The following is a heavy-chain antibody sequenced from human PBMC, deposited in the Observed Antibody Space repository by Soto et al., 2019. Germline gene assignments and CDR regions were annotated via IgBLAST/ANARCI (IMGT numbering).Heavy chain of an antibody. J-gene: IGHJ4*02. Sequence: SGPTLVNPTQTLTLTCTFSGFSLSTSGVAVGWIRQPPGKALEWLALIYWDDDKRYSPSLKTRLTITKDTSRDQVVLTMTDMDPVDTATYYCAHRRYDSSAYPFDYWGQGTLVTVSS. V-gene: IGHV2-5*02. CDR2: IYWDDDK. D-gene: IGHD3-22*01. CDR3: AHRRYDSSAYPFDY. CDR1: GFSLSTSGVA.